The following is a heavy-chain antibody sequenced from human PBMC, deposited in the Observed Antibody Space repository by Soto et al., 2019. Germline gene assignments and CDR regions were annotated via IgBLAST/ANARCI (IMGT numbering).Heavy chain of an antibody. Sequence: SVKVSCKASGGTFSSYAISWVRQAPGQGLEWMGGIIPIFGTANYAQKFQGRVTITADESTSTAYMELSSLRSEDTAVYYCAREGYCSRTSGYTCTFDIWGQGTLVTVSS. CDR2: IIPIFGTA. CDR3: AREGYCSRTSGYTCTFDI. CDR1: GGTFSSYA. D-gene: IGHD2-2*02. J-gene: IGHJ3*02. V-gene: IGHV1-69*13.